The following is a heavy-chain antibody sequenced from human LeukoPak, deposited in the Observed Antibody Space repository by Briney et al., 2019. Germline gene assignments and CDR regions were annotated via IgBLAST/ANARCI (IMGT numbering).Heavy chain of an antibody. CDR2: ISGSGGST. CDR3: ARGGYYGSGRYYFDS. Sequence: GGSLRLSCAASGFTFSSYGMSWVRQAPGKGLEWVSAISGSGGSTYYADSVKGRFTISRDNSKNTLHLQMNSLRAEDTAVYYCARGGYYGSGRYYFDSWGQGTLVTVSS. J-gene: IGHJ4*02. CDR1: GFTFSSYG. V-gene: IGHV3-23*01. D-gene: IGHD3-3*01.